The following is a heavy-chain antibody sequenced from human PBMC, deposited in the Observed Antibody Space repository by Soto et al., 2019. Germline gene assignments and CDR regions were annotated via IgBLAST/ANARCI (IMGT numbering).Heavy chain of an antibody. CDR3: AGSSGYYFAAGNRDTYFDY. J-gene: IGHJ4*02. D-gene: IGHD3-22*01. CDR2: IIPIFGTA. V-gene: IGHV1-69*13. Sequence: ASVKVSCKASGGTFSSYAISWVRQAPGQGLEWMGGIIPIFGTANYAQKFQGRVTITADESTSTAYMELSSLRSEDTAVYYCAGSSGYYFAAGNRDTYFDYWGQGTLVTVSS. CDR1: GGTFSSYA.